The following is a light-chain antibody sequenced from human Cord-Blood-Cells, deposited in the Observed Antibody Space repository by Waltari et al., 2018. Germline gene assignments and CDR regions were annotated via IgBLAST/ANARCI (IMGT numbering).Light chain of an antibody. CDR3: QAWDSSTFYV. V-gene: IGLV3-1*01. CDR1: KLGVKD. Sequence: SYELLPAPSVSMFPGQTASIPYPGAKLGVKDTRWYQQTPGQSPMLVIYQDSKRPSGIPERCSCSNSGNTATLTISGTQAMDEADYYCQAWDSSTFYVFGTGTKVTVL. CDR2: QDS. J-gene: IGLJ1*01.